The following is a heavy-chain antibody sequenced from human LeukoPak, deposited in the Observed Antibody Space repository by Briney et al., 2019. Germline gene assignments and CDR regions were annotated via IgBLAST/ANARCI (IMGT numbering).Heavy chain of an antibody. V-gene: IGHV4-30-4*01. J-gene: IGHJ4*02. CDR1: GGSISSGDYY. CDR3: ARGSWSSSIDY. D-gene: IGHD6-6*01. Sequence: SQTLSLTCTVSGGSISSGDYYWSWIRQPPGKGLEYTGYIYYSGSTYYNPSLKSRITISVDTSKNQFSLKLSSVTAADTAVYYCARGSWSSSIDYWGQGTLVTVSS. CDR2: IYYSGST.